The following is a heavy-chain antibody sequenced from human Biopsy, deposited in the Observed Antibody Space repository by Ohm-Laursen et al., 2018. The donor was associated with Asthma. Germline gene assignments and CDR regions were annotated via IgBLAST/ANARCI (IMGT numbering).Heavy chain of an antibody. CDR1: GDSLGSFINYA. V-gene: IGHV1-69*13. CDR2: LIPVLGTA. Sequence: SVKVSCKASGDSLGSFINYAISWVRQAPRQGLEWMGGLIPVLGTADYALMFEGRVTITADESTSTAYMELSSLRSEDSAVYYCAREVSTVDYGYYYFAMDVWGQGTTVTVSS. J-gene: IGHJ6*02. CDR3: AREVSTVDYGYYYFAMDV. D-gene: IGHD4-17*01.